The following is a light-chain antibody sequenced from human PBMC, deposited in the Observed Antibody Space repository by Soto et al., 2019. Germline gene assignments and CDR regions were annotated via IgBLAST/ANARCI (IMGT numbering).Light chain of an antibody. V-gene: IGLV2-14*01. J-gene: IGLJ1*01. CDR3: ISYTGSSTSYV. CDR1: RSDIGSYNY. Sequence: QSVVTQPASVSGSPGQSITISCSGTRSDIGSYNYVAWYQQFPGKTPKILIYGVSNRPSGVSSRFSGSKSGNTASLTISGLQAEDEADYYCISYTGSSTSYVFGSGTTVTVL. CDR2: GVS.